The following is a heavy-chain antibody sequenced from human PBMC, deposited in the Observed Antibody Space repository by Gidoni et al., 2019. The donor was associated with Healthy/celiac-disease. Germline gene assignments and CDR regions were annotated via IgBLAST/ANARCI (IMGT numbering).Heavy chain of an antibody. CDR3: TSRIAAAVDY. CDR1: GFTFSGSA. Sequence: EVQLVESGGGLVQPGGSLKLSCAASGFTFSGSAMHWVRQASGKGLEWVGRIRSKANSYATAYAASVKGRFTISRDDSKNTAYLQMNSLKTEDTAVYYCTSRIAAAVDYWGQGTLVTVSS. J-gene: IGHJ4*02. D-gene: IGHD6-13*01. CDR2: IRSKANSYAT. V-gene: IGHV3-73*02.